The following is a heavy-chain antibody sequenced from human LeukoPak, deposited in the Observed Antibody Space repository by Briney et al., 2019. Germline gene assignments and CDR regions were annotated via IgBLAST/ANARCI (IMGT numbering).Heavy chain of an antibody. CDR3: ARCPLFGVANMDV. D-gene: IGHD3-3*01. CDR1: GGSISSSNW. CDR2: IYHSGST. Sequence: SGTLSLTCAVSGGSISSSNWWSWVRQPPGKGLEWIGEIYHSGSTNYNPSLKSRVTISVDTSKNQFSLKLSSVTAADTAVYYCARCPLFGVANMDVWGKGTTVTVSS. V-gene: IGHV4-4*02. J-gene: IGHJ6*03.